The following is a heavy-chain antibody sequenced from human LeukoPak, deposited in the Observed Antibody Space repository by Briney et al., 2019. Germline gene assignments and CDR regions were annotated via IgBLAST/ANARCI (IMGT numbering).Heavy chain of an antibody. J-gene: IGHJ3*02. V-gene: IGHV3-30-3*01. Sequence: GRSLRLSCAASGFTFSSYAMHWVRQDPGKGLEWVAVISYDGSNKYYADSVKGRFTISRDNSKNTLYLQMNSLRAEDTAVYYCARGGGLGVVVRTAKTFDIWGQGTMVTVSS. CDR1: GFTFSSYA. D-gene: IGHD3-22*01. CDR2: ISYDGSNK. CDR3: ARGGGLGVVVRTAKTFDI.